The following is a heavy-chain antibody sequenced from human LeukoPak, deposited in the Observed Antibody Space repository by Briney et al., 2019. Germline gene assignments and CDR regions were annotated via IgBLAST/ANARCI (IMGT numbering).Heavy chain of an antibody. D-gene: IGHD1-1*01. Sequence: GGSLRLSCAASGFTFSSYWMSWVRQAPGKGLEWVANIKQDGSEKYYVDSVKGRFTISRDNAKNSLYLQMNSLRAEDTALYYCAREVLIDSYFYYMDVWGKGTTVTVSS. CDR1: GFTFSSYW. CDR2: IKQDGSEK. J-gene: IGHJ6*03. CDR3: AREVLIDSYFYYMDV. V-gene: IGHV3-7*03.